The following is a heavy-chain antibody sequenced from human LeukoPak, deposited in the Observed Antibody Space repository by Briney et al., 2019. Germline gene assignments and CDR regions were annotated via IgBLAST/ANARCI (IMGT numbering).Heavy chain of an antibody. V-gene: IGHV4-38-2*02. CDR1: GYSISSGYY. Sequence: PSETLSLTCSVSGYSISSGYYWGWIRQPPGKGLEWIGSIHYSGSTYYNPSLKSRVTISVDTSKNQFSLKLSSVTAADTAVYYCARVYYSNSYDYWYFDLWGRGTLVTVSS. CDR2: IHYSGST. D-gene: IGHD6-13*01. CDR3: ARVYYSNSYDYWYFDL. J-gene: IGHJ2*01.